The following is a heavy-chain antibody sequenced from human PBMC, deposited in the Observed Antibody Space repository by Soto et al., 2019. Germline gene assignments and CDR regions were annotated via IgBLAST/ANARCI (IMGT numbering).Heavy chain of an antibody. CDR2: VKQDGSEK. CDR3: ARDRTIFGVVIPDYGMDV. Sequence: GGSLRLSCAASGFTFSSYWMSWVRQAPGKGLEWVANVKQDGSEKYYVDSVKGRFTISRDNAKNSLYLQMNSLRAEDTAVYYCARDRTIFGVVIPDYGMDVWGQGTTVTVSS. D-gene: IGHD3-3*01. J-gene: IGHJ6*02. CDR1: GFTFSSYW. V-gene: IGHV3-7*01.